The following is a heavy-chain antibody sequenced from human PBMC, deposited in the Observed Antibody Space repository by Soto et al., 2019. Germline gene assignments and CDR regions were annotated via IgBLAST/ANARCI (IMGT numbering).Heavy chain of an antibody. CDR3: ARVGTYYDFWSGYSHYYYYGMDV. J-gene: IGHJ6*02. V-gene: IGHV3-48*03. D-gene: IGHD3-3*01. Sequence: GGSLRLSCAASGFTFSSYEMNWVRQAPGKGLEWVSYISSSGSTIYYADSVKGRFTISRDNAKNSLYLQMNSLRAEDTAVYYCARVGTYYDFWSGYSHYYYYGMDVWGQGTTVTVSS. CDR1: GFTFSSYE. CDR2: ISSSGSTI.